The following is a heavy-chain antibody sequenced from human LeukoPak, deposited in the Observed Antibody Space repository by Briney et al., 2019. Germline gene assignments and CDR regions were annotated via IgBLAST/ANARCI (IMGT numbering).Heavy chain of an antibody. V-gene: IGHV1-2*02. Sequence: VASVKVSCKASGYTFTSYDINWVRQAPGQGLEWMGWINPNSGGTNYAQKFQGRVTMTRDTSISTAYMELSRLRSDDTAVYYCARTATVTPGGYFDYWGQGTLVTVSS. CDR2: INPNSGGT. J-gene: IGHJ4*02. CDR3: ARTATVTPGGYFDY. D-gene: IGHD4-17*01. CDR1: GYTFTSYD.